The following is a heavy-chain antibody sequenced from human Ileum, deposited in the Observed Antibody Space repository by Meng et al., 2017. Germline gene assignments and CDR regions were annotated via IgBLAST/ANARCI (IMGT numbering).Heavy chain of an antibody. J-gene: IGHJ5*02. D-gene: IGHD2-21*02. V-gene: IGHV4-39*07. CDR1: GGSVSSSSYY. CDR2: IYYSGYT. CDR3: ARGVTIGQNKWFDP. Sequence: QLPPQASGPGLGKPSETLSLTCTVSGGSVSSSSYYWGWIRQPPGKGLEWIGTIYYSGYTYYNPSLKSRVTISLDKSKNQVSLDLTSVTAADTAVYYCARGVTIGQNKWFDPWGQGTLVTVSS.